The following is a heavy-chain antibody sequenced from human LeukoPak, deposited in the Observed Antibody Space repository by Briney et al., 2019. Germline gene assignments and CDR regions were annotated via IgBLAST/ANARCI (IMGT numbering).Heavy chain of an antibody. Sequence: GASVKVSCKASRYTFTDYYMHWVRQAPGQGLEWMGRINPNSGGINYAQKFQGRVTMTRDTSISTTYMELSRLRSDDTAVYYCARVAMVRGVDLYYYYMDVWGKGTTVTVSS. CDR2: INPNSGGI. D-gene: IGHD3-10*01. V-gene: IGHV1-2*06. CDR1: RYTFTDYY. CDR3: ARVAMVRGVDLYYYYMDV. J-gene: IGHJ6*03.